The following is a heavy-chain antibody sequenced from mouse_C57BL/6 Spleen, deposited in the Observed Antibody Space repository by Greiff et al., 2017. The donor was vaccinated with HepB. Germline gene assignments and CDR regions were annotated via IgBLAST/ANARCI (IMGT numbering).Heavy chain of an antibody. CDR2: IDPSDSYT. CDR1: GYTFTSYW. V-gene: IGHV1-50*01. CDR3: APITTVVATHFYVDV. D-gene: IGHD1-1*01. J-gene: IGHJ1*03. Sequence: QVQLQQPGAELVKPGASVKLSCKASGYTFTSYWMQWVKQRPGQGLEWIGEIDPSDSYTNYNQKFKGKATLTVDTSSSTAYMQLSSLTSEDSAVYYCAPITTVVATHFYVDVWGTGTTVTVSS.